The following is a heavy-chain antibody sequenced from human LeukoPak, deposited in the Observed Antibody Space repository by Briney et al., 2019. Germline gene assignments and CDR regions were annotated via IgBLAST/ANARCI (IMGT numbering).Heavy chain of an antibody. J-gene: IGHJ4*02. V-gene: IGHV1-2*02. Sequence: ASVKVSCKASGYTFTGYYMHWVRQAPGQGLEWMGWINPNSGGTNYAQKFQGRVTMTRDTSISTAYMELSRLRSDDTAVYYCARDLGGVIEVDYWGQGTQVTVSS. CDR2: INPNSGGT. D-gene: IGHD3-16*01. CDR3: ARDLGGVIEVDY. CDR1: GYTFTGYY.